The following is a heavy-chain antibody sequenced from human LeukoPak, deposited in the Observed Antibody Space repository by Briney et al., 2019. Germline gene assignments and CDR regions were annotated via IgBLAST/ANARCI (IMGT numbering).Heavy chain of an antibody. Sequence: SGGSLRLSCAASGFTFDDYSMHWVRQAPGKGLEWVSLISWDGGSTYYADSVKDRFTISRDNAKNTVHLQMNSLRVEDTAIYFCAGAYSAYDPFDYWGQGILVTVSS. CDR3: AGAYSAYDPFDY. CDR1: GFTFDDYS. CDR2: ISWDGGST. V-gene: IGHV3-43*01. D-gene: IGHD5-12*01. J-gene: IGHJ4*02.